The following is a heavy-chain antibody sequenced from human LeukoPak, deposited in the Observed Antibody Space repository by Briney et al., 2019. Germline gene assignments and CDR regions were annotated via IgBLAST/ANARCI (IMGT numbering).Heavy chain of an antibody. CDR3: ARLTKNDSGSFRFGKKKGGYMDV. Sequence: PSETLSLTCAVYGGSFSGYYWSWIRQPPGKGLEWIGEINHSGSTNYNPSLKSRVTISVDTSKNQFSLKLSSVTAADTAVYYCARLTKNDSGSFRFGKKKGGYMDVWGKGTTVTISS. J-gene: IGHJ6*03. CDR2: INHSGST. D-gene: IGHD3-10*01. V-gene: IGHV4-34*01. CDR1: GGSFSGYY.